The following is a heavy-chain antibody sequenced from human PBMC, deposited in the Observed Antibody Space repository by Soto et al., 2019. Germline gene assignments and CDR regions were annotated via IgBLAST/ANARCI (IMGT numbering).Heavy chain of an antibody. V-gene: IGHV1-24*01. Sequence: ASVKVSCKVSGYTLTELSMHWVRQAPGKGLEWMGGFDPEDGETIYAQKFQGRATMTEDTSTDTAYMELSSLRSEDTAVYYCAKGSRNLYYDSSGYYSAFDIWGQGTMVTVSS. CDR1: GYTLTELS. D-gene: IGHD3-22*01. CDR3: AKGSRNLYYDSSGYYSAFDI. J-gene: IGHJ3*02. CDR2: FDPEDGET.